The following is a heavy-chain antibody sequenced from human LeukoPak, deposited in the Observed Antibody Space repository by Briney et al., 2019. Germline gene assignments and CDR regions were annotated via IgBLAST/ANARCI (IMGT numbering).Heavy chain of an antibody. CDR3: ARRDDFDI. CDR1: GFTFSIYS. V-gene: IGHV3-30*03. CDR2: ISYDGSNK. J-gene: IGHJ3*02. Sequence: GGSLRLSCAASGFTFSIYSMNWVRQAPGKGLEWVAVISYDGSNKYYADSVKGRFTISRDNSKNTLYLQMNSLGADDTAVYYCARRDDFDIWGQGTMVTVSS.